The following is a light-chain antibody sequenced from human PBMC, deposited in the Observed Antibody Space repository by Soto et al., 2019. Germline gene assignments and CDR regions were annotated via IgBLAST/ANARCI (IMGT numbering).Light chain of an antibody. CDR2: KAS. V-gene: IGKV1-5*03. Sequence: DIQMTQSPSTLSASVGDRVTITCRASQSISSWLAWYQQKPGKAPKLLIYKASNLESGVPSRFSGSGSGTEFTLTINSLPPDDFATYYCQQYNSYWTFGQGTRVEIK. CDR1: QSISSW. J-gene: IGKJ1*01. CDR3: QQYNSYWT.